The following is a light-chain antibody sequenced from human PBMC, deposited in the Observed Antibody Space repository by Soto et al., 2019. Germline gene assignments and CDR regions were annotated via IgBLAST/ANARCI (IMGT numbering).Light chain of an antibody. V-gene: IGKV3-11*01. J-gene: IGKJ4*01. CDR1: QSVNNF. CDR2: DAS. Sequence: IVLTQSPATLSLSPGERATLSCRASQSVNNFLAWYLRRPGQAPRLLIYDASNRATGIPARFSGSGSGTDFTLTIRSLEPEDFGVYYCQHRSQWPLTFGGGTNVEIK. CDR3: QHRSQWPLT.